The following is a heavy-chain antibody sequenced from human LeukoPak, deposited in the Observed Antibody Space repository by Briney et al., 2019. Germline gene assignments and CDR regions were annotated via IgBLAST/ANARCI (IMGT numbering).Heavy chain of an antibody. CDR1: GFTFRNYA. J-gene: IGHJ3*01. CDR2: IRRRVYGGTT. D-gene: IGHD1-26*01. Sequence: GGPLRLSCTASGFTFRNYAMSWFRQAPGQGLEWVGFIRRRVYGGTTEYAASVKGRFTISRDDSKSIAYLQMDSLKTEDTAVYYCTRDWASEWDPTGAFDLWGQGTLVTVSS. V-gene: IGHV3-49*03. CDR3: TRDWASEWDPTGAFDL.